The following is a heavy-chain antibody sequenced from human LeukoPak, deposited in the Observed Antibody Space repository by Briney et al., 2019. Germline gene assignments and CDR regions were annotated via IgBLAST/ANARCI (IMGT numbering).Heavy chain of an antibody. V-gene: IGHV3-30*18. Sequence: GGSLRLSCAASGFTFSSYGMHWVRQAPGKGLEWVAVISYDGSNKYNADSVKGRFTISRDNSKNTLYLQMNSRRAEDTAVYYCAKDLSGYDILTGTINYYYYGMDVWGQGTTVTVSS. J-gene: IGHJ6*02. CDR3: AKDLSGYDILTGTINYYYYGMDV. CDR2: ISYDGSNK. CDR1: GFTFSSYG. D-gene: IGHD3-9*01.